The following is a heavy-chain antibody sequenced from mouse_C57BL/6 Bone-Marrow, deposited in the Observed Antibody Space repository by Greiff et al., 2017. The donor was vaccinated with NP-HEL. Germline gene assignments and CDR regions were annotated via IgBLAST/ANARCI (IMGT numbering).Heavy chain of an antibody. CDR2: IDPSDSYT. V-gene: IGHV1-69*01. CDR1: GYTFTSYW. J-gene: IGHJ2*01. CDR3: AREVIYYDYDGYYFDY. D-gene: IGHD2-4*01. Sequence: VQLQQPGAELVMPGASVKLSCKASGYTFTSYWMHWVKQRPGQGLEWIGEIDPSDSYTNYNQKFKGKSTLTVDKSSSTAYMQLSSLTSEYSAVYYGAREVIYYDYDGYYFDYWGQGTTLTVSS.